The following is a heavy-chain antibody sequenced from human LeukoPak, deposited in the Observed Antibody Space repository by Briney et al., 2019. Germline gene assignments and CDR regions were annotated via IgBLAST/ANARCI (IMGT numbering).Heavy chain of an antibody. V-gene: IGHV1-2*02. CDR2: IYPNSGGT. CDR3: ARAGEVATIIYYVLPDY. Sequence: ASVKVSCKASGYTFTGYYIHWVRQAPGQGLEWMGWIYPNSGGTNYAQRFQGRVTMTRDMSISTAYMELSSLRSEDTAVYYCARAGEVATIIYYVLPDYWGQGTLVTVSS. D-gene: IGHD5-24*01. J-gene: IGHJ4*02. CDR1: GYTFTGYY.